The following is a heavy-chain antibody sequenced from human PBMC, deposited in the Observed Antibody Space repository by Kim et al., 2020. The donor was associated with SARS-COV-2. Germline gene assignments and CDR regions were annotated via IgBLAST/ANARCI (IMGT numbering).Heavy chain of an antibody. D-gene: IGHD2-2*01. J-gene: IGHJ4*02. CDR3: AKDYCSSTSCYHYFDY. Sequence: GGSLRLSCAASGFTFSSYGMHWVRQAPGKGLEWVAVIWYDGSNKYYADSVKGRFTISRDNSKNTLYLQMNSLRAEDTAVYYCAKDYCSSTSCYHYFDYWGQGTLVTVSS. CDR1: GFTFSSYG. CDR2: IWYDGSNK. V-gene: IGHV3-33*06.